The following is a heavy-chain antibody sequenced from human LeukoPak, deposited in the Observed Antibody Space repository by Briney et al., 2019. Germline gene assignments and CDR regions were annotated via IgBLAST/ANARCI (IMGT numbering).Heavy chain of an antibody. CDR1: GGSISSYY. J-gene: IGHJ4*02. D-gene: IGHD2-2*01. CDR2: IYYSGST. Sequence: SETLSPTCTVSGGSISSYYWSWIRQPPGKGLEWIGYIYYSGSTNYNPSLKSRVTISVDTSKNQFSLKLSSVTAADTAVYYCARDTRYCSSTSCSSPFDYWGQGTLVTVSS. CDR3: ARDTRYCSSTSCSSPFDY. V-gene: IGHV4-59*01.